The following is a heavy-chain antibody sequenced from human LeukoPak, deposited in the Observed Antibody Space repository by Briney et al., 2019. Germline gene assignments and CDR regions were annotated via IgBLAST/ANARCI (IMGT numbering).Heavy chain of an antibody. Sequence: GETLRLSCAASGFTFSSYGMSWIRQTPGKGLEWVSLISGSGSTIYYADSVKGRFTISRDNAKNSLYLQMNSLRAEDTAVYYCATKSGSGSYYTYYYYYYMDVWGKGTTVTISS. J-gene: IGHJ6*03. D-gene: IGHD3-10*01. CDR3: ATKSGSGSYYTYYYYYYMDV. CDR1: GFTFSSYG. V-gene: IGHV3-48*04. CDR2: ISGSGSTI.